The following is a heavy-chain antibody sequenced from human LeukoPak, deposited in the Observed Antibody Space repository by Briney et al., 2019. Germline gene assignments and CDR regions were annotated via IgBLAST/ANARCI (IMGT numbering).Heavy chain of an antibody. J-gene: IGHJ5*02. CDR3: ARDFTPYCSSTSCSWFDP. CDR1: GYTFSSYG. D-gene: IGHD2-2*01. CDR2: ISAYNGQT. Sequence: ASVKVSCKASGYTFSSYGISWVRQAPGQGLEWMGWISAYNGQTIYAQKLQGRVTTTTDTSTSTAYMELRSLTSDDTAVYYCARDFTPYCSSTSCSWFDPWGQGTLVTVPS. V-gene: IGHV1-18*01.